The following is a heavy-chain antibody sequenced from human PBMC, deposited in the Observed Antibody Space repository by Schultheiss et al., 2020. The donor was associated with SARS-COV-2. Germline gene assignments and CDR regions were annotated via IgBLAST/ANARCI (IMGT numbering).Heavy chain of an antibody. CDR2: ISSSSSTI. D-gene: IGHD3-22*01. CDR1: GFTFSSYS. CDR3: AKDGSDSSGYYYYFDY. V-gene: IGHV3-48*01. J-gene: IGHJ4*02. Sequence: GGSLRLSCAASGFTFSSYSMNWVRQAPGKGLEWVSYISSSSSTIYYADSVKGRFTISRDNAKNSLYLQMNSLRAEDTAVYYCAKDGSDSSGYYYYFDYWGQGTLVTVSS.